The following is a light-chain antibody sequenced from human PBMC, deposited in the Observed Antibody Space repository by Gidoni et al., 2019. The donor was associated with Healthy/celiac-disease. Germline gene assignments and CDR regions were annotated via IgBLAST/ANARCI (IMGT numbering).Light chain of an antibody. J-gene: IGKJ1*01. CDR3: QQSDSTPWT. CDR2: AAS. V-gene: IGKV1-39*01. Sequence: MQPTQYPSSLSAPAADRVNITCRASQGISSYLNWYQQKPGKAPKLLIYAASSLESGVPSRFSGSGSGTDFTLTISSLEPEDFATYYCQQSDSTPWTFGQGTKVEIK. CDR1: QGISSY.